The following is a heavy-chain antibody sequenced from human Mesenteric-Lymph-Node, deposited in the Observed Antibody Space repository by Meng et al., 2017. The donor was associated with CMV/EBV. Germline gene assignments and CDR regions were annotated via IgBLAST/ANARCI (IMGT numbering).Heavy chain of an antibody. CDR3: ARGTWAAAPSDY. Sequence: SETLSLTCTVSGGSISSYYWSWIRQPPGKGLEWIGYKYYSGSTNYNPSLKSRVTILVDTAKSQFSLKLSSVTAADTAVYYCARGTWAAAPSDYWGQGILVTVSS. CDR2: KYYSGST. D-gene: IGHD6-13*01. CDR1: GGSISSYY. J-gene: IGHJ4*02. V-gene: IGHV4-59*01.